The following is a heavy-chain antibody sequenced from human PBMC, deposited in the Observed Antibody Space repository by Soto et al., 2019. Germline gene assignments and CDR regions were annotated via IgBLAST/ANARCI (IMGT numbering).Heavy chain of an antibody. CDR3: ARGPLYGDRIAYFDY. D-gene: IGHD4-17*01. J-gene: IGHJ4*02. V-gene: IGHV1-18*01. Sequence: QVQLVQSGAEVKKPGASVKVSCKASGYTFTTYGITWVRQAPGQGLEWMGWISAYNGNTNYAQKLQGRVTMTTDTSTSTVYMELRSLRSDDTAVYYCARGPLYGDRIAYFDYWGQGTLVTFSS. CDR1: GYTFTTYG. CDR2: ISAYNGNT.